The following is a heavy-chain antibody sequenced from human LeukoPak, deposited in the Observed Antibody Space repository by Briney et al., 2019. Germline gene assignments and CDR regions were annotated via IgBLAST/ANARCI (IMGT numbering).Heavy chain of an antibody. Sequence: GGSLRLSCAASGFTFSSYGMHWVRQAPGTGLEGVAFIRYDGSNKFYADSVKGRFTISRDNSKNTLYLQMNSLRVEDTAVYYCAKDLYGSGSYQIRLFDYWGQGTLVTVSS. CDR2: IRYDGSNK. CDR1: GFTFSSYG. D-gene: IGHD3-10*01. V-gene: IGHV3-30*02. J-gene: IGHJ4*02. CDR3: AKDLYGSGSYQIRLFDY.